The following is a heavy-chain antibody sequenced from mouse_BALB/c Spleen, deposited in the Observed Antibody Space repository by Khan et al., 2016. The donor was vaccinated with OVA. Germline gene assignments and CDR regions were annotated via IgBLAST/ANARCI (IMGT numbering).Heavy chain of an antibody. V-gene: IGHV9-3-1*01. CDR1: GYTFTNYG. CDR3: ASSNSYWYFDV. J-gene: IGHJ1*01. D-gene: IGHD4-1*02. Sequence: QIQLVQSGPELKKPGETVKISCKASGYTFTNYGMNWVKQAPGKGLKRMGWINTYTGEPTYADDFKGRSAFSLETSASTAYLQIKNLKNEDTATYFCASSNSYWYFDVWGAGTTVTVSS. CDR2: INTYTGEP.